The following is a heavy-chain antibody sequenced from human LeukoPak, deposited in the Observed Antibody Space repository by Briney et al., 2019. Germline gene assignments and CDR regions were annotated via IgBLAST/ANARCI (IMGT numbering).Heavy chain of an antibody. Sequence: GESLKISCKGSGYSFSNDWIGWVREMPGKVLEWVGIIYPGDSDTRYSPSFQGQVTISADKSISTAYLQWSSLGASDTAMYYCARRGCNGGSCYAYWGRGTLVTVSS. J-gene: IGHJ4*02. V-gene: IGHV5-51*01. CDR3: ARRGCNGGSCYAY. CDR2: IYPGDSDT. D-gene: IGHD2-15*01. CDR1: GYSFSNDW.